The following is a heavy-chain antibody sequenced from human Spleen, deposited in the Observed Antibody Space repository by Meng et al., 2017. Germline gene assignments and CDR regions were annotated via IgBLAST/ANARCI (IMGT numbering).Heavy chain of an antibody. J-gene: IGHJ4*02. CDR1: GFTFSSYW. Sequence: GGSLRSSFAAPGFTFSSYWLSWVRRAPGKGLKWVSVIYSGGSTYYADSVKGRFTISRDNSKNTLYLQMNSLRADDTAVYYCARGVGDSAPRDYYFDYWGQGTLVTVSS. D-gene: IGHD2-21*02. V-gene: IGHV3-66*02. CDR2: IYSGGST. CDR3: ARGVGDSAPRDYYFDY.